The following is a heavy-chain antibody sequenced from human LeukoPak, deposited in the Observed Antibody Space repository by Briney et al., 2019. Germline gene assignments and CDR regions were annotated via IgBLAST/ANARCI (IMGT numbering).Heavy chain of an antibody. V-gene: IGHV4-39*01. D-gene: IGHD6-13*01. CDR3: ARVPSYAYIAAVGRYYFDY. CDR1: GGSISSSSYY. CDR2: MYYSGST. J-gene: IGHJ4*02. Sequence: PSETLSLTCTVSGGSISSSSYYWGWIRQPPGKGLEWIGSMYYSGSTYYNPSLKSRVTISVDTSKNQFSLKLSSVTAADTAVYYCARVPSYAYIAAVGRYYFDYWGQGTLVTVSS.